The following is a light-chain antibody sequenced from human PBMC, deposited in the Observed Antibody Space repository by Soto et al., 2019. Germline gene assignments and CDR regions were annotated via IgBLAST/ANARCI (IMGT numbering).Light chain of an antibody. Sequence: DIVLTQSPGPLSLSPGESATLSCRARQTILSSYLAWYQQKRGKSPRLLIYGASSRATGIPDRFSGDGSGTDFTLNSSGLEPEDFALYYLQQYALSPLTFGGGTNEEI. CDR2: GAS. CDR1: QTILSSY. V-gene: IGKV3-20*01. J-gene: IGKJ4*02. CDR3: QQYALSPLT.